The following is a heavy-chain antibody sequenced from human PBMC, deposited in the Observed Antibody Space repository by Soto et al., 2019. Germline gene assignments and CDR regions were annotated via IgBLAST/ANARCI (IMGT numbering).Heavy chain of an antibody. V-gene: IGHV3-23*01. CDR3: ARQYYFGSGSYYNRPFDF. J-gene: IGHJ4*02. CDR2: ISGSGGST. D-gene: IGHD3-10*01. Sequence: GGSLRLSCAASGFTFSSYAMSWVRQAPGKGLEWVSAISGSGGSTYYADSVKGRFTISRDNSKNTLYLQMNSLRAEDTAVYYCARQYYFGSGSYYNRPFDFWGQGTLVTVSS. CDR1: GFTFSSYA.